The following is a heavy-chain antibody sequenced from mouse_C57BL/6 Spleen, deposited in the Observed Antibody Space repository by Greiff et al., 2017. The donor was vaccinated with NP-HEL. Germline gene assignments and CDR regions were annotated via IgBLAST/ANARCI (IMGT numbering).Heavy chain of an antibody. CDR3: TTWSNFAY. J-gene: IGHJ3*01. V-gene: IGHV14-4*01. Sequence: VQLQQSGAELVRPGASVKLSCTASGFTFKDDYMHWVKQRPEQGLEWIGWIDPENGDTEYASKFQGKATITADTSSNTAYLQLSSLTSEDTAVYYCTTWSNFAYWGQGTLVTVSA. CDR2: IDPENGDT. CDR1: GFTFKDDY. D-gene: IGHD2-5*01.